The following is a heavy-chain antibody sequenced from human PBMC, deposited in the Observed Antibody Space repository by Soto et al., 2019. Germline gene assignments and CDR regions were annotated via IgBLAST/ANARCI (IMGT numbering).Heavy chain of an antibody. J-gene: IGHJ6*02. CDR2: INPNSGGT. CDR3: AIFSPGYCSSTSCYAYGMDV. CDR1: GYTFTGYY. V-gene: IGHV1-2*04. Sequence: ASVKVSCKASGYTFTGYYMHWVRQAPGQGLEWMGWINPNSGGTNYAQKFQGWVTMTRDTSISTAYMELSRLRSDDTAVYYCAIFSPGYCSSTSCYAYGMDVWGQGTTVTVSS. D-gene: IGHD2-2*03.